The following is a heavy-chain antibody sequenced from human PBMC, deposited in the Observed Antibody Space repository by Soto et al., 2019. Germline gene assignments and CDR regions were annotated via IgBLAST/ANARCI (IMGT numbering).Heavy chain of an antibody. Sequence: SGPTLVNPTQTLTLTFTFSGFSLITILVCVGWIRHPPGKALEWLALIYWDDDKRYSPSLKSRLTITKDTSKNQVVLTMTNMDPVDTATYYCAHSPRIAAAGTYYYYYGMDVWGQGTTVTVSS. CDR3: AHSPRIAAAGTYYYYYGMDV. CDR2: IYWDDDK. D-gene: IGHD6-13*01. J-gene: IGHJ6*02. V-gene: IGHV2-5*02. CDR1: GFSLITILVC.